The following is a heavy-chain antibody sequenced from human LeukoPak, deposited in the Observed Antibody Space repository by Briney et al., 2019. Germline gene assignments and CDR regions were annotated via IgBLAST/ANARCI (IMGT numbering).Heavy chain of an antibody. CDR1: GGTSSNYI. V-gene: IGHV1-69*02. Sequence: SVKASCKASGGTSSNYIFSWVRQAPGQGLDWMGRIIPILGIANYAQKFQGRVTITADKSTSTAYMELSSLRSEDTAIYYCASTYRSSSGASFDYWGQGTLVTVSS. CDR2: IIPILGIA. J-gene: IGHJ4*02. D-gene: IGHD6-6*01. CDR3: ASTYRSSSGASFDY.